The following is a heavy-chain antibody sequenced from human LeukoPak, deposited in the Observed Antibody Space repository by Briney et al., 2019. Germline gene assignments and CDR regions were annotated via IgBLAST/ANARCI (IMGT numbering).Heavy chain of an antibody. CDR3: ARGVNSGYFDY. V-gene: IGHV4-34*01. J-gene: IGHJ4*02. CDR2: IYHSGST. CDR1: GGSFSDYY. D-gene: IGHD1-26*01. Sequence: SETLSLTCAVYGGSFSDYYWTWIRQPPGKGLEWIGEIYHSGSTNYNPSLKSRVTISVDTSKNQFSLKLTSVTAADTAVYYCARGVNSGYFDYCGQGTLVTVSS.